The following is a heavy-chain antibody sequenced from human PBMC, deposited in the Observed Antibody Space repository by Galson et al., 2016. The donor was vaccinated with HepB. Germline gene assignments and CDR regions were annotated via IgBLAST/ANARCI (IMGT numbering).Heavy chain of an antibody. J-gene: IGHJ5*02. CDR3: ARDLYDVWSGYRRYSWFDP. Sequence: SVKVSCKASGYTFSNYGIGWVRQAPGQGLEWMGWISAYNGNTSYAEKVQDRVTMTTDTSTNTAYLELRSLRSDDTAVYYCARDLYDVWSGYRRYSWFDPWGQGTLVTVSS. V-gene: IGHV1-18*01. D-gene: IGHD3-3*01. CDR1: GYTFSNYG. CDR2: ISAYNGNT.